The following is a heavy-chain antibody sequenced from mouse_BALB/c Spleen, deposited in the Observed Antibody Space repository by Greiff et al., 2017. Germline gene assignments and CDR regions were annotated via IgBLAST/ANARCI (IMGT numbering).Heavy chain of an antibody. CDR2: IHPNSGNT. J-gene: IGHJ2*01. V-gene: IGHV1S130*01. D-gene: IGHD2-1*01. CDR3: ARAGYYGNYYFDD. Sequence: QVQLKESGTVLARPGASVKMSCKASGYTFTSSWMHWAKQRPGQGLEWIGEIHPNSGNTNYNEKFKGKATLTVDTSSSTAYVDLSSLTSEDSAVYYCARAGYYGNYYFDDWGQGTTLTVSS. CDR1: GYTFTSSW.